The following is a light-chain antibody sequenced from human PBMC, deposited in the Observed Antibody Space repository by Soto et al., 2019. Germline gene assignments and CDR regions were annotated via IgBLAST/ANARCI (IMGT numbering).Light chain of an antibody. Sequence: EILMTQSTATLSVSPGEAATLSCRASQTFPTNLAWYQQKPGQAPRLLIYGAAIRATGIPARFSGTGSGTEFTLSSSSLHAEDFAVCYCQQYHKLPRTFGQGTKVEIK. J-gene: IGKJ1*01. CDR1: QTFPTN. CDR3: QQYHKLPRT. V-gene: IGKV3-15*01. CDR2: GAA.